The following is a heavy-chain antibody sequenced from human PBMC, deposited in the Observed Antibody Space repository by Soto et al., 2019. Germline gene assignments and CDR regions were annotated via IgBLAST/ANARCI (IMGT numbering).Heavy chain of an antibody. CDR2: IIPIFGTA. Sequence: ASVKVSCKASGGTFSSYAISWVRQAPGQGLEWMGGIIPIFGTANYAQKFQGRVTITADESTSTAYMELSSLRSEDTAVYYCARGATYYDSTVLDNWFDPWGQGTLVTVS. CDR1: GGTFSSYA. CDR3: ARGATYYDSTVLDNWFDP. D-gene: IGHD3-3*01. J-gene: IGHJ5*02. V-gene: IGHV1-69*13.